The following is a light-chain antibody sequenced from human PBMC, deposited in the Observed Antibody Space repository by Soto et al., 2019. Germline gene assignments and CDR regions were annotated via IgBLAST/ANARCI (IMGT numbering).Light chain of an antibody. CDR2: AAS. Sequence: DIQMTQSPSSLSASVGDRVTITCRASQSISIYLNWYQQKPGKDPKLLFYAASSLQSGVPSRFSADGSGTDFTLTISSLQPEDFATYYCQQSSSTPPFTFGPGTKVDIK. V-gene: IGKV1-39*01. J-gene: IGKJ3*01. CDR1: QSISIY. CDR3: QQSSSTPPFT.